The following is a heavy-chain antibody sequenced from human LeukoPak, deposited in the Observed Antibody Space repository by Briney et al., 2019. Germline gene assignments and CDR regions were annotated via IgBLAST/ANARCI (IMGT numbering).Heavy chain of an antibody. Sequence: GGSLRLSCAAPGFIFRDFAMDWVRRTPGKGLEWLAFISHDGSTKYYADSVKGRFTISRDNSKNTLYLQMNSLRAEDTAVYYCAKDYTGRGHFDYWGQGTLVTVSS. D-gene: IGHD1-1*01. CDR2: ISHDGSTK. CDR1: GFIFRDFA. V-gene: IGHV3-30*02. J-gene: IGHJ4*02. CDR3: AKDYTGRGHFDY.